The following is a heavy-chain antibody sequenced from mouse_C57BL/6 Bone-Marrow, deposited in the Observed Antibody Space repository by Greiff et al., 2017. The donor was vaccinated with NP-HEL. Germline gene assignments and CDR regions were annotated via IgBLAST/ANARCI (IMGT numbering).Heavy chain of an antibody. CDR1: GYTFTTYW. J-gene: IGHJ3*01. CDR3: ARKAYYGRSYEFAY. D-gene: IGHD1-1*01. V-gene: IGHV1-50*01. CDR2: NDPSDSYT. Sequence: QVQLQQPGAELVKPGASVKLSCKASGYTFTTYWMQWVKQRPGQGLEWIGENDPSDSYTNYNQKFKGKATLTVDTSSSTAYMQLSSLTSEDSAVYYCARKAYYGRSYEFAYWGQGTLVTVSA.